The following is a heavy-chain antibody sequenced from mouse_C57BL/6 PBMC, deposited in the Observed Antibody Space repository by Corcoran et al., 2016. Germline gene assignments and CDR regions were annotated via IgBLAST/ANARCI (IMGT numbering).Heavy chain of an antibody. CDR1: GFSLSTSGMG. CDR3: ARNRQLRMYY. D-gene: IGHD3-2*02. Sequence: QVTLKESGPGILQSSQTLSLTCSFSGFSLSTSGMGVSWIRQPSGKGLEWLAHIYWDDEKRYNPSLKSRLTISKDTSRTQVVLKITSVDTANTTTYYCARNRQLRMYYWVQGTSVTVSA. CDR2: IYWDDEK. J-gene: IGHJ4*01. V-gene: IGHV8-12*01.